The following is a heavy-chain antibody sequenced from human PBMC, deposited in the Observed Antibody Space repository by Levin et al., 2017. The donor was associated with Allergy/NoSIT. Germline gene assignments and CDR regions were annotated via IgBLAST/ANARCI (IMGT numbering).Heavy chain of an antibody. J-gene: IGHJ5*02. D-gene: IGHD3-22*01. CDR1: GFSLSTSGMC. CDR3: ARMSYYDSSGYYIGWAWCDP. V-gene: IGHV2-70*01. CDR2: IDWYDDT. Sequence: QTLSLTCTFSGFSLSTSGMCVSWIRQPPGKALEWLALIDWYDDTYYNTSLKTRLTISKATSKNQVVLTMTNMAPVDTDTYYCARMSYYDSSGYYIGWAWCDPWGQGTMVTVSS.